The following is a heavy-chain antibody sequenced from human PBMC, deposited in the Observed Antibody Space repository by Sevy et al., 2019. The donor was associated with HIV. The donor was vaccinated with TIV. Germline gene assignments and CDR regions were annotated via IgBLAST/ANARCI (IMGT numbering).Heavy chain of an antibody. D-gene: IGHD2-2*02. Sequence: GGSLRLSCAASGFTFSNAWMSWVRQAPGKGLEWVGRIKSKTDGGTTDYAEPVKGRFTISRDDSKNTLYLQMNSLKTEYTAVYYCTTDRVGYCSSTSCYTSDAFDIWGQGTMVTVSS. J-gene: IGHJ3*02. V-gene: IGHV3-15*01. CDR3: TTDRVGYCSSTSCYTSDAFDI. CDR1: GFTFSNAW. CDR2: IKSKTDGGTT.